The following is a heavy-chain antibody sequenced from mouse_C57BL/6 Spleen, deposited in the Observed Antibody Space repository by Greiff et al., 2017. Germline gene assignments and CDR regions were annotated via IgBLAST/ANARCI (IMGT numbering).Heavy chain of an antibody. V-gene: IGHV1-66*01. CDR2: IYPGSGNT. Sequence: VQLQQSGPELVKPGASVKISCKASGYSFTSYYIHWVKQRPGQGLEWIGWIYPGSGNTKYNEKFKGKATLTADTSSSTAYMQLSSLTSEDSAVYYCAREEVDYAMDDWGQGTSVTVSS. CDR3: AREEVDYAMDD. CDR1: GYSFTSYY. J-gene: IGHJ4*01. D-gene: IGHD1-1*01.